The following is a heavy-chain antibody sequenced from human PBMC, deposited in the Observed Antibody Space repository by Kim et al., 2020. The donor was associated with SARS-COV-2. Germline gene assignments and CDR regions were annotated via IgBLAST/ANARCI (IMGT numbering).Heavy chain of an antibody. CDR3: ARGEYYGMDV. J-gene: IGHJ6*02. D-gene: IGHD1-26*01. CDR2: KK. Sequence: KKDYAETVRGRLTISRDNSKNTLYLQMNSLRAEDTAVYYCARGEYYGMDVWGQGTTVTVSS. V-gene: IGHV3-30*01.